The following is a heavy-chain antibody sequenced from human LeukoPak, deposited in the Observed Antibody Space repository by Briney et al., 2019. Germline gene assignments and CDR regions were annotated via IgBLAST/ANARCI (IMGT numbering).Heavy chain of an antibody. CDR2: INHSGST. D-gene: IGHD3-16*02. CDR3: ARGPPMITFGGVIAKCFQH. J-gene: IGHJ1*01. Sequence: PSETLSLTCAVYGGSFSGYYWSWIRQPPGKGLERIGEINHSGSTNYNPSLKSRVTISVDTSKNQFSLKLSSVTAADTAVYYCARGPPMITFGGVIAKCFQHWGQGTLVTVSS. V-gene: IGHV4-34*01. CDR1: GGSFSGYY.